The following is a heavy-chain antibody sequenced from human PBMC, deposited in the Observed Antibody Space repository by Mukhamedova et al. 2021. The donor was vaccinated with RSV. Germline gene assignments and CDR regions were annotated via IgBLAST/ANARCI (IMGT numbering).Heavy chain of an antibody. J-gene: IGHJ6*02. CDR3: ARWGDFKRMDV. CDR1: GFTFRSHG. Sequence: GFTFRSHGMHWVRQAPGKGLEWVALIWYDGSNGNYADPVKGRFTISRDNSKNTVSLQMNSLRAEDTAVYYCARWGDFKRMDVWGQ. CDR2: IWYDGSNG. D-gene: IGHD3-3*01. V-gene: IGHV3-33*01.